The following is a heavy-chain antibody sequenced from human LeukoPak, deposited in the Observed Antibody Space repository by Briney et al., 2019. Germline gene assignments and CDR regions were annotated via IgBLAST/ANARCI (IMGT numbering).Heavy chain of an antibody. J-gene: IGHJ4*02. D-gene: IGHD6-13*01. V-gene: IGHV3-13*01. Sequence: RGSPRLSWAAPGFNFKSYDMHWVRQAAGEGLGWVSAICTACETHYPGSVKGRSTISRENAMNSLYLQMNSLTAGGTPVHYCTRGGKGSSWFDNWGQGTLVTVSS. CDR3: TRGGKGSSWFDN. CDR2: ICTACET. CDR1: GFNFKSYD.